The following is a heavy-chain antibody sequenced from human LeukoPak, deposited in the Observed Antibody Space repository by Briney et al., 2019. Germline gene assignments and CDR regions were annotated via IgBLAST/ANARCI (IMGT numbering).Heavy chain of an antibody. Sequence: SETLSLTCTVSGGSISSTSYYCAWIRQPPGKGLEWIGSDYYSGTTYYNPSLKSRVTISVDTSKNQFSLKLSSVTAADTAVYYCARHNNYGANSMSFDSWGQGTLVTVSS. D-gene: IGHD4-23*01. CDR2: DYYSGTT. CDR1: GGSISSTSYY. CDR3: ARHNNYGANSMSFDS. J-gene: IGHJ4*02. V-gene: IGHV4-39*01.